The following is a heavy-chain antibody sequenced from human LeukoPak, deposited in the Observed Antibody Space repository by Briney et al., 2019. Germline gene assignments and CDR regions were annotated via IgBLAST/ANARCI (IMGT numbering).Heavy chain of an antibody. D-gene: IGHD3-22*01. Sequence: ASVKVSCKASGYTFTGYYINWVRQAPGQGLEWMGWINPNSGGTNYAQKFQGRVTMTRDTSISTAYMELSRLRSDDTAVYYCAREGVGYYYDSSGYGKDYWGQGTLVTVSS. J-gene: IGHJ4*02. CDR1: GYTFTGYY. CDR2: INPNSGGT. CDR3: AREGVGYYYDSSGYGKDY. V-gene: IGHV1-2*02.